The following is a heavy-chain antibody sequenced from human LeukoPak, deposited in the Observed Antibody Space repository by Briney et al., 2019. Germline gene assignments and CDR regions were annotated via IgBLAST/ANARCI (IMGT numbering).Heavy chain of an antibody. CDR3: ARQGYCSGGSCYSNPNYYYYYYMDV. CDR1: GGSISSGSYY. D-gene: IGHD2-15*01. J-gene: IGHJ6*03. Sequence: SETLSLTCTVSGGSISSGSYYWSWIRQPAGKGLEWIGRIYTSGSTNYNPSLKSRVTISVDTSKNQFSLKLSSVTAADTAVYYCARQGYCSGGSCYSNPNYYYYYYMDVWGKGTTVTVSS. V-gene: IGHV4-61*02. CDR2: IYTSGST.